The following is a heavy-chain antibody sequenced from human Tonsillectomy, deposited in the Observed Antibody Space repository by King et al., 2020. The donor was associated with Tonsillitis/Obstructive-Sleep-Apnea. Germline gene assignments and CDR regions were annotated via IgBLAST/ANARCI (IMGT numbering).Heavy chain of an antibody. CDR1: GFTFSSYS. Sequence: VQLVESGGGLVKPGGSLRLSCAASGFTFSSYSMNWVRQAPGKGLEWVSSISSSSSYIYYADSVKGRFTISRDNAKNSLYLQMNSLRAEDTAVYYCAREAGVATTPFFYWGQGTLVTVSS. J-gene: IGHJ4*02. CDR2: ISSSSSYI. D-gene: IGHD2-15*01. CDR3: AREAGVATTPFFY. V-gene: IGHV3-21*01.